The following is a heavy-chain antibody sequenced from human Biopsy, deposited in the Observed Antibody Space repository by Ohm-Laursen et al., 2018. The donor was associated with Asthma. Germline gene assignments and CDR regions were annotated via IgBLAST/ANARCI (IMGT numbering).Heavy chain of an antibody. CDR3: ARGWNCGGDCYSLDS. CDR1: GDSIDSGDYS. Sequence: SETLSLTCTVSGDSIDSGDYSWTWIRQSPGLGLEWIGYIYRNGDTYYNPTLKNRATISIDRSKNQFSLRLRSVTAADTAVYYCARGWNCGGDCYSLDSWGQGTLVTVSS. J-gene: IGHJ4*02. D-gene: IGHD2-21*02. V-gene: IGHV4-30-2*06. CDR2: IYRNGDT.